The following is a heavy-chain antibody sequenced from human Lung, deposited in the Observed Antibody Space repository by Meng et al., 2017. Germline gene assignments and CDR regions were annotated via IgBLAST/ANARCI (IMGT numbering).Heavy chain of an antibody. CDR1: GYPFTNYG. D-gene: IGHD6-19*01. J-gene: IGHJ4*02. CDR3: ARSPYSSGWPNFDS. Sequence: QVHLVQSGAEVREPWASVKVSYKASGYPFTNYGISWVRQAPGQGLEWMGWISVYNVNTNYAQKFQGRVTMTTDTSTSTTYMELRSLRSDDTGVYYCARSPYSSGWPNFDSWGQGTLVTVSS. V-gene: IGHV1-18*01. CDR2: ISVYNVNT.